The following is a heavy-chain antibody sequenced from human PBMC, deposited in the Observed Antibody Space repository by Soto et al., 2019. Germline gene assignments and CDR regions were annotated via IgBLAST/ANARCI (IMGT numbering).Heavy chain of an antibody. J-gene: IGHJ4*02. V-gene: IGHV1-46*03. CDR2: IHPSGGST. CDR1: GYTFTSYY. CDR3: ARRAYSGSYSDY. D-gene: IGHD1-26*01. Sequence: QVQLVQSGAEVKKPGASVKVSCKASGYTFTSYYIHWVRQAPGQGLEWMGIIHPSGGSTTYAQKFLGRVTMTGDTSTSIVYMELSSLRSEDTAVYYCARRAYSGSYSDYWGQGTLVTVSS.